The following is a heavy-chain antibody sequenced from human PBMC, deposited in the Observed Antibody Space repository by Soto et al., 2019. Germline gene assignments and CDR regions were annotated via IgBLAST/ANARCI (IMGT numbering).Heavy chain of an antibody. J-gene: IGHJ4*02. CDR3: ARGMTTVTTLDY. CDR1: GYTFTSYD. V-gene: IGHV1-8*01. CDR2: MNPNSGNT. D-gene: IGHD4-4*01. Sequence: ASVKVSCKASGYTFTSYDINWVRQATGQGLEWMGWMNPNSGNTGYAQKFQGRVTMTRNTSISTAYMELSSLRSEDTAVYYCARGMTTVTTLDYWGQGTLVTVS.